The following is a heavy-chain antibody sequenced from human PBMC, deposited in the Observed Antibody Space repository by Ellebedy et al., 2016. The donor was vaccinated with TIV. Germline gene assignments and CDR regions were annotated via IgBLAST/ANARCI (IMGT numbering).Heavy chain of an antibody. CDR1: GYTFTGYY. V-gene: IGHV1-2*04. Sequence: AASVKVSCKASGYTFTGYYMHWVRQAPGQGLEWMGWINPNSGGTNYAQKFQGWVTMTRDTSISTAYMELSRLRSDDTAVYYCARGRYSSGWYWFDPWGQGTLVTVSS. J-gene: IGHJ5*02. CDR2: INPNSGGT. D-gene: IGHD6-19*01. CDR3: ARGRYSSGWYWFDP.